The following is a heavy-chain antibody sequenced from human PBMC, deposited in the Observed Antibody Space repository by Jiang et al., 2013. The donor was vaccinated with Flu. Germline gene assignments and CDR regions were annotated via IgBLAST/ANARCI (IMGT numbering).Heavy chain of an antibody. CDR2: IYHSGST. Sequence: KPSETLSLTCTVSGYSISSGYYWGWIRQPPGKGLEWIGSIYHSGSTYYNPSLKSRVTISVDTSKNQFSLKLSSVTAADTAVYYCARARGYDFWSGNNWFDPWGQGTLVTVSS. CDR3: ARARGYDFWSGNNWFDP. V-gene: IGHV4-38-2*02. D-gene: IGHD3-3*01. CDR1: GYSISSGYY. J-gene: IGHJ5*02.